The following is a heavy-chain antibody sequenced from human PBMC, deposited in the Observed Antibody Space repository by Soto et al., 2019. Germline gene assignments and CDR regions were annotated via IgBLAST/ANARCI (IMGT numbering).Heavy chain of an antibody. Sequence: QVRLEESGPGLVKPSETLSLICSVSGGSVNNANYFWNWIRHHPENGLEWIGYIYYRGSTRYNPSVKTRATLSIDTSKNQFSLRLNSVTVADTAVYFCARDADYGGSRGGMDVWGRGTTVTVSS. J-gene: IGHJ6*02. V-gene: IGHV4-31*03. CDR1: GGSVNNANYF. CDR2: IYYRGST. CDR3: ARDADYGGSRGGMDV. D-gene: IGHD4-17*01.